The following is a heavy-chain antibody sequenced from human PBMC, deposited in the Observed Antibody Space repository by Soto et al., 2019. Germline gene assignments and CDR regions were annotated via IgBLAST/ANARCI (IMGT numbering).Heavy chain of an antibody. J-gene: IGHJ5*02. Sequence: SETLSLTCTVSGGSISSGGYYWSWIRQHPGKGLEWIGYIYYSGSTYYNPSLKSRVTISVDTSKNQFPLKLSSVTAADTAVYYCARGARGITIFGVTLGFDPWGQGTLVTVSS. CDR3: ARGARGITIFGVTLGFDP. D-gene: IGHD3-3*01. CDR2: IYYSGST. CDR1: GGSISSGGYY. V-gene: IGHV4-31*03.